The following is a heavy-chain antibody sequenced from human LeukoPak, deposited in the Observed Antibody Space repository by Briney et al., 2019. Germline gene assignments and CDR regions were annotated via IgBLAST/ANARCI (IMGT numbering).Heavy chain of an antibody. CDR1: GFTFSSYE. D-gene: IGHD3-10*02. CDR2: ISSGSSSI. Sequence: GGSLRLSCAASGFTFSSYEMNWVRQAPGKGLEWVSYISSGSSSIFYADSVKGRFTISRDNAKNSLYLQMSSLRAEDTAVYYCARNVYNFDYWGQGTLVTVSS. V-gene: IGHV3-48*03. CDR3: ARNVYNFDY. J-gene: IGHJ4*02.